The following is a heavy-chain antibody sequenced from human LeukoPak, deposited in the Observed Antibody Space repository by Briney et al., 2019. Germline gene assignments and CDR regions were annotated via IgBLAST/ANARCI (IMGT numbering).Heavy chain of an antibody. D-gene: IGHD1-26*01. Sequence: ASVKVSCKVSGYTFTDYYMHWVQQAPGKGLEWMGLVDPEDGETIYAEKFQGRVTITADTSTDTAYMELSSLRSGDTAVYYCATLVGAHDWFDPWGQGTLVTVSS. CDR3: ATLVGAHDWFDP. J-gene: IGHJ5*02. CDR2: VDPEDGET. CDR1: GYTFTDYY. V-gene: IGHV1-69-2*01.